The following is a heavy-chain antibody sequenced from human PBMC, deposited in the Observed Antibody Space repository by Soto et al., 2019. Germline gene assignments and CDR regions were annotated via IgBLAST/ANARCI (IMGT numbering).Heavy chain of an antibody. CDR1: GFTFSSYG. V-gene: IGHV3-33*01. D-gene: IGHD2-21*02. J-gene: IGHJ3*02. CDR2: IWYDGSNK. CDR3: ARDLYEVVTARGAFDI. Sequence: GGSLRLSCAASGFTFSSYGMHWVRQAPGKGLEWVAVIWYDGSNKYYADSVKGRFTISRDNSKNTLYLQMNSLRAEDTAVYYCARDLYEVVTARGAFDIWGQGTMVTVSS.